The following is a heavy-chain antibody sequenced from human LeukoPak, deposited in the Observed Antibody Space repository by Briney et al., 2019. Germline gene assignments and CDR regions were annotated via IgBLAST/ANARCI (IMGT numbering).Heavy chain of an antibody. D-gene: IGHD3-9*01. CDR2: IYYSGST. V-gene: IGHV4-30-4*01. CDR3: ARVVTDWAIHN. J-gene: IGHJ4*02. Sequence: TLSLTCTVSGGSINSGDYYWSWIRQPPGKGLEWIGFIYYSGSTYNNPSLKSRVTISVDTSKNQFSLRLSSVTAADTAMYYCARVVTDWAIHNWGQGTLVTVSS. CDR1: GGSINSGDYY.